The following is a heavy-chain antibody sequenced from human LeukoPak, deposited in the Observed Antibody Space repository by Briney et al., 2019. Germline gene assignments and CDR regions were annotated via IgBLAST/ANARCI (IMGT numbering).Heavy chain of an antibody. Sequence: PGGSLRLSCAASGFTFSSYGMHWVRQAPGKGLEWVAVISYDGSNKYYADSVKGRFTISRDNSKNTLYLQMNSLRAEDTAVYYCAKEREYGSGSYYDYWGQGTLVTVSS. J-gene: IGHJ4*02. CDR2: ISYDGSNK. CDR3: AKEREYGSGSYYDY. V-gene: IGHV3-30*18. CDR1: GFTFSSYG. D-gene: IGHD3-10*01.